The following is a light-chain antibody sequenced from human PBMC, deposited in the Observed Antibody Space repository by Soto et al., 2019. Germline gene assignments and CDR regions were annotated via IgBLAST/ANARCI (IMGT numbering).Light chain of an antibody. CDR3: QQRSNWPPIT. Sequence: EIVLTQSPATLSLSPGERATLSCRASQSVSSYLAWYQQKPGQAPRLLIYDASTRATGIPARFSGSGSGTDFTLPISSREPDEDAVDYCQQRSNWPPITFGGGTKVEIK. J-gene: IGKJ4*01. CDR2: DAS. CDR1: QSVSSY. V-gene: IGKV3-11*01.